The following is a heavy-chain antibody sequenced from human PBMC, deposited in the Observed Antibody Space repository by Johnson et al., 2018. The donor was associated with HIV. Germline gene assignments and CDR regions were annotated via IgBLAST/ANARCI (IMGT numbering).Heavy chain of an antibody. CDR2: ISGSGGST. CDR1: GFTFSNSA. V-gene: IGHV3-23*04. J-gene: IGHJ3*02. D-gene: IGHD3-10*02. Sequence: VQLVESGGGLVQPGGSLRLSCGASGFTFSNSARSWVRQALGKGLEWVSAISGSGGSTYYADSVKGLFTISRENSKNTLYLQMNSLRAEDTALYYCAKDQWMFDIWGQGTMVTVSS. CDR3: AKDQWMFDI.